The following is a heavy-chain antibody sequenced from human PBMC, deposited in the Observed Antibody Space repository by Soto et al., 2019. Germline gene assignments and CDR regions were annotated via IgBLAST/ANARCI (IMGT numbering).Heavy chain of an antibody. CDR1: GFTFSSYS. CDR3: ARDGYSSGYHDINTFDY. J-gene: IGHJ4*02. Sequence: GGSLRLSCAASGFTFSSYSMNWVRQAPGKGLEWVSYISSSSSTIYYADSVKGRFTISRDNAKNSLYLQMNSLRDEDTAVYYCARDGYSSGYHDINTFDYWGQGTLVTVSS. D-gene: IGHD5-18*01. CDR2: ISSSSSTI. V-gene: IGHV3-48*02.